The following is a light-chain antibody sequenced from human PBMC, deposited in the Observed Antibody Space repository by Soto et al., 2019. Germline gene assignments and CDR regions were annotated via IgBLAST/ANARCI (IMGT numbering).Light chain of an antibody. J-gene: IGKJ3*01. Sequence: DIQMTQSPSTLSASVGDRVTITCRASQSISRSLAWYQQKSGKAPKLLIYDASSLESGVPSRFSGSGFGTEFTLTIVGLQPDDFASYYCQQHQSYFLTFGPGTTVDMK. CDR3: QQHQSYFLT. CDR1: QSISRS. V-gene: IGKV1-5*01. CDR2: DAS.